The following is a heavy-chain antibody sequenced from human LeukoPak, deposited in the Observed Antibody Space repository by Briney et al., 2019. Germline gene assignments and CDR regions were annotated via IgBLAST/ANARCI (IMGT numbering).Heavy chain of an antibody. J-gene: IGHJ4*02. CDR3: ARDPRGSGSYYNPPFDY. D-gene: IGHD3-10*01. CDR1: GGSFTGDY. V-gene: IGHV4-34*01. Sequence: SETLSLTRAVSGGSFTGDYWSSIRETPGKGLERIGEINHSGSTNYNPSLKSRVTISVDTSKNQFSLKLSSVTAAETAVYYCARDPRGSGSYYNPPFDYWGQGTLVTVSS. CDR2: INHSGST.